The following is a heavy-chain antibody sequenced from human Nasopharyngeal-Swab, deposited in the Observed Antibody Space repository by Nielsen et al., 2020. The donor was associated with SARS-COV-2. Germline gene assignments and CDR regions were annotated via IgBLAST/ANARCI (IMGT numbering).Heavy chain of an antibody. Sequence: GESLKISCAASGFTFSNAWMSWVRQAPGKGLEWVGRIKSKTDGGTTDYAAPVKGRFTISRDDSKNTLYLQMNSLKTEDTAVYYCTTDSYHRYYYYGMDVWGQGTTVTVSS. V-gene: IGHV3-15*01. J-gene: IGHJ6*02. CDR1: GFTFSNAW. D-gene: IGHD2-2*01. CDR3: TTDSYHRYYYYGMDV. CDR2: IKSKTDGGTT.